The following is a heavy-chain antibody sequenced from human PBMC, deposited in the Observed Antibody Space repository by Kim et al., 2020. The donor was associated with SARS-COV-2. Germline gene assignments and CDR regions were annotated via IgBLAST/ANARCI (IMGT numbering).Heavy chain of an antibody. CDR3: AREGYYGSGSYGMDV. Sequence: PSLKSRVTISVDTSKNQFSLKLSSVTAADTAVYYCAREGYYGSGSYGMDVWGQGTTVTVSS. D-gene: IGHD3-10*01. V-gene: IGHV4-59*01. J-gene: IGHJ6*02.